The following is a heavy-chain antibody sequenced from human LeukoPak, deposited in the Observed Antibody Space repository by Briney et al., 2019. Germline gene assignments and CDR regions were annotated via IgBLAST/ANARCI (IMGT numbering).Heavy chain of an antibody. CDR3: ARAYGANDYVWGIDYFDY. CDR2: IYSGTI. V-gene: IGHV3-53*01. Sequence: AGGSLRLSCTVSGFTVSSNSMSWVRQAPGKGLEWVSFIYSGTIHYSDSVKGRFTISRDNSKNTLYLQMNSLRAEDTAVYYCARAYGANDYVWGIDYFDYWGQGTLVTVSS. J-gene: IGHJ4*02. D-gene: IGHD3-16*01. CDR1: GFTVSSNS.